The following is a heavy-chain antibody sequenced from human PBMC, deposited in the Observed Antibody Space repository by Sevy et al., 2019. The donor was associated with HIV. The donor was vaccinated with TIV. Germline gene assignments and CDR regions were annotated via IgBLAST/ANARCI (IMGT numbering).Heavy chain of an antibody. Sequence: GGSLRLSCAASGFTFSSYWMSWVRQAPGKGLEWVANIKQDGSGKYYVDSVKGRFTISRDNAKNSLYLQMNSLRAEDTAVYYCARARRITMVRGAYFDYWGQGTLVTVSS. CDR1: GFTFSSYW. D-gene: IGHD3-10*01. V-gene: IGHV3-7*01. CDR2: IKQDGSGK. J-gene: IGHJ4*02. CDR3: ARARRITMVRGAYFDY.